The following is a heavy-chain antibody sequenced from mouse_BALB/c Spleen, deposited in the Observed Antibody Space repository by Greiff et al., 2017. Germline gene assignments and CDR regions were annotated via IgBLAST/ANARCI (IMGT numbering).Heavy chain of an antibody. V-gene: IGHV2-9*02. CDR3: ARFDDGYPAWFAY. D-gene: IGHD2-3*01. CDR1: GFSLTSYG. J-gene: IGHJ3*01. Sequence: QVQLKESGPGLVAPSQSLSITCTVSGFSLTSYGVHWVRQPPGKGLEWLGVIWAGGSTNYNSALMSRLSISKDNSKSHVFLKMNSLQTDDTAMYYCARFDDGYPAWFAYWGQGTLVTVSA. CDR2: IWAGGST.